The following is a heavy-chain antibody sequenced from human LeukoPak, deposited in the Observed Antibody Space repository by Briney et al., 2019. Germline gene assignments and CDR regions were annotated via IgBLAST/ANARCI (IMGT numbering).Heavy chain of an antibody. CDR1: GFTFSSYA. Sequence: GGSLRLSCAASGFTFSSYAMSWVRQAPGKGLEWVANIKKGRSEKYYVDSVKGRFTISRDNANNSLYLKANSLRAEDTGVYYCARDDSSSSFYYWGQGSLVTAAS. V-gene: IGHV3-7*01. D-gene: IGHD6-6*01. CDR2: IKKGRSEK. CDR3: ARDDSSSSFYY. J-gene: IGHJ4*02.